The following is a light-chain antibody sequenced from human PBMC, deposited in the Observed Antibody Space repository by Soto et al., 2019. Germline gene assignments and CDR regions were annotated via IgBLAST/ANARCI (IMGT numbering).Light chain of an antibody. CDR2: DAS. CDR3: QQRSNWPSIT. CDR1: QSVSSY. V-gene: IGKV3-11*01. J-gene: IGKJ5*01. Sequence: EIVLTQSPATLSLSPGERVTLSCRASQSVSSYLAWYQQKPGQAXRLLIYDASNRATGIPARFSGSVSGTDFTLTINSLEPENFAVYYCQQRSNWPSITFGQGTRLEIK.